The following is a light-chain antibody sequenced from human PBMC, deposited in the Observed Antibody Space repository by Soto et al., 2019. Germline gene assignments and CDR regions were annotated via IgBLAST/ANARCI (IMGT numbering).Light chain of an antibody. CDR2: DAS. V-gene: IGKV3-11*01. J-gene: IGKJ3*01. CDR3: QQRSNWPPGGT. Sequence: EIVLTQSPATLSLSLGERATLSCRASQSVSSYLAWYQQKPGQAPRLLIYDASNRATGIPARFSGSGSGTDFTLTISSLEPEDFAVYYCQQRSNWPPGGTFGPGTKVDIK. CDR1: QSVSSY.